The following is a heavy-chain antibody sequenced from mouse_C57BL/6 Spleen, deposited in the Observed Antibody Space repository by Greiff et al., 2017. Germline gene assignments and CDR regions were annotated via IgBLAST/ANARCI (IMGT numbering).Heavy chain of an antibody. J-gene: IGHJ4*01. D-gene: IGHD6-5*01. Sequence: EVQVVESVAELVRPGASVKLSCTASGFNIKNTYMHWVKQRPEQGLEWIGRIDPANGNPKYAPKFQGKATITADTSSNTAYLQLSSLTSKYTAIYYCARPYDYPAMDYWGQGTSVTVSS. CDR2: IDPANGNP. CDR3: ARPYDYPAMDY. CDR1: GFNIKNTY. V-gene: IGHV14-3*01.